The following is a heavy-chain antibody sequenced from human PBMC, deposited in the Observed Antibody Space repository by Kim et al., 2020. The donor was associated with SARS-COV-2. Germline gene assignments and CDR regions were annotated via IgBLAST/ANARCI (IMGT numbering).Heavy chain of an antibody. CDR3: ARLFNVGATTGGAFDI. D-gene: IGHD1-26*01. CDR2: IYPGDSDT. Sequence: GESLKISCKGSGYSFTSYWIGWVRQMPGKGLEWMGIIYPGDSDTRYSPSFQGQVTISADKSISTAYLQWSSLKASDTAMYYCARLFNVGATTGGAFDIWGQGTMVTVSS. J-gene: IGHJ3*02. CDR1: GYSFTSYW. V-gene: IGHV5-51*01.